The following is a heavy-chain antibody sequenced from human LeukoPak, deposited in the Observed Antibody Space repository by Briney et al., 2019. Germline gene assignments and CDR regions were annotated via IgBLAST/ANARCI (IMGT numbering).Heavy chain of an antibody. J-gene: IGHJ4*02. V-gene: IGHV3-74*01. CDR1: GFTLSNYW. CDR2: INSDGSST. CDR3: TRNGGDYYDILTGHDVPFGY. Sequence: PGGSLRLSCAVSGFTLSNYWMYWVRQAPGKGLVWVSRINSDGSSTSYADSVKGRFTISRDNAKNTLYLQMSSLRAEDTAVYYCTRNGGDYYDILTGHDVPFGYWGQGTLVTVSS. D-gene: IGHD3-9*01.